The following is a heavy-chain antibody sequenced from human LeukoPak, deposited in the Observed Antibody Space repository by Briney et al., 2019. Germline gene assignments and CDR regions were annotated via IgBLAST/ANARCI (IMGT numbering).Heavy chain of an antibody. Sequence: SETLSLTCAVYGGSFSGYYWSWIRQPPGKGLEWIGEINHSGSTNYNPSLKSRVTIPVDTSKNQISLKLSSVTAADTAVYYCATPGDYYDSSGRGFDYWGQGTLVTVSS. CDR3: ATPGDYYDSSGRGFDY. J-gene: IGHJ4*02. CDR2: INHSGST. CDR1: GGSFSGYY. D-gene: IGHD3-22*01. V-gene: IGHV4-34*01.